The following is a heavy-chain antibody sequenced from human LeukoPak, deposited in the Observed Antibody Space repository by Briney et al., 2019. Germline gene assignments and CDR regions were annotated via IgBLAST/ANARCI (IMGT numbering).Heavy chain of an antibody. J-gene: IGHJ4*02. CDR2: IIPIFGTA. CDR3: ARGISRRWYQDY. Sequence: SGVTVSYKASGGTFSSYSISWLRQAPAPGLEGMGGIIPIFGTANYAQKFQGRVTITADESTSTAYMELSSLRSEDTAVYYCARGISRRWYQDYWGQGTLVTVSS. V-gene: IGHV1-69*01. CDR1: GGTFSSYS. D-gene: IGHD6-13*01.